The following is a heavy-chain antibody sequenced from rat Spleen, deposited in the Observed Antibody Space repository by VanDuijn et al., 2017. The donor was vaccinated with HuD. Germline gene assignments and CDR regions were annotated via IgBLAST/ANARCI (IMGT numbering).Heavy chain of an antibody. Sequence: QVQLKESGPGQLQPSQTLSLTCTVSGFSLTINSLHWIRVRQPPGKGLEWMGGIWGDGSTGYSSALKSRLSITRDTSKSQVFLKVNSLQTDDTAIYFCVRSGYNFDYWGQGVMVTVSS. J-gene: IGHJ2*01. D-gene: IGHD4-3*01. V-gene: IGHV2-1*01. CDR1: GFSLTINS. CDR3: VRSGYNFDY. CDR2: IWGDGST.